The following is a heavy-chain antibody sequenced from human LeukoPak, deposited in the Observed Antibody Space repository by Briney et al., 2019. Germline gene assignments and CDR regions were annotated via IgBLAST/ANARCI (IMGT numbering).Heavy chain of an antibody. D-gene: IGHD5-18*01. CDR2: IIPIFGTA. CDR1: GGTFSSYA. CDR3: ARGPGYSYGSFWFDP. Sequence: SVKVSCKASGGTFSSYAISWVRQAPGQGLEWMGGIIPIFGTANYAQKFQGRVTITADESTSTAYMELSSLRSEDTAVYYCARGPGYSYGSFWFDPWGQGTLVTVSS. J-gene: IGHJ5*02. V-gene: IGHV1-69*13.